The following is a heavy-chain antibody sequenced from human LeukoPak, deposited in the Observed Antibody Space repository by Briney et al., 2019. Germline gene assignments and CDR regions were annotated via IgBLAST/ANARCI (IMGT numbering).Heavy chain of an antibody. CDR2: ISYDGSNK. V-gene: IGHV3-30*18. D-gene: IGHD6-13*01. Sequence: GGSLRLSCAASGFTFSSYGMHWVRQAPGKGLEWVAVISYDGSNKYYADSVKGRFTISRDNSKNTLYLQMNSLRAEDTAVYYCAKEGIAAAGTGDYYYYYMDVWGKGTTVTVSS. CDR3: AKEGIAAAGTGDYYYYYMDV. J-gene: IGHJ6*03. CDR1: GFTFSSYG.